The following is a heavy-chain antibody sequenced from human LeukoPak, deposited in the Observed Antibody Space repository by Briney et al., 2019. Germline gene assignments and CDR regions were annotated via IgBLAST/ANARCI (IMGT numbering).Heavy chain of an antibody. D-gene: IGHD3-10*01. J-gene: IGHJ6*03. CDR1: GGSISSGGYS. CDR3: ARVSSITMVRGVMNYYYYYMDV. CDR2: IYHSGGT. V-gene: IGHV4-30-2*01. Sequence: SETLSLTCAVSGGSISSGGYSWSWIRQPPGKGLEWIGYIYHSGGTYYNPSLKSRVTISVDTSKNQFSLKLSSVTAADTAVYYCARVSSITMVRGVMNYYYYYMDVWGKGTTVTVSS.